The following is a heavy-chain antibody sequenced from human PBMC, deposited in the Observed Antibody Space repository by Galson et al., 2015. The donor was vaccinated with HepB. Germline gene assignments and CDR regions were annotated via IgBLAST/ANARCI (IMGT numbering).Heavy chain of an antibody. CDR3: ARHYYDPSMVIDY. CDR2: MYYSGSI. V-gene: IGHV4-59*08. CDR1: GASVSSYY. D-gene: IGHD3-22*01. Sequence: LSLTCTVSGASVSSYYWRWIRQPPGKGPEWIGYMYYSGSINSNPSLKSRVTISIDTSKNQFSLKLSSVTAADTAVYYCARHYYDPSMVIDYWGQGTLVTVSS. J-gene: IGHJ4*02.